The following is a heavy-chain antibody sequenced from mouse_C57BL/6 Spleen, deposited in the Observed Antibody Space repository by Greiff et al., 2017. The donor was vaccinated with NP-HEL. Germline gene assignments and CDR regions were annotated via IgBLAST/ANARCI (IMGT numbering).Heavy chain of an antibody. J-gene: IGHJ1*03. CDR3: ARERYTTIVSYWYFDV. CDR1: GYTFTDYY. D-gene: IGHD1-1*01. CDR2: INPYNGGT. Sequence: VQLQQSGPVLVKPGASVKMSCTASGYTFTDYYMNWVKQSHGKSLEWIGVINPYNGGTCYNQKFKGKATLTVDKSSSTAYLELSSLTSEDSAVYYGARERYTTIVSYWYFDVWGTGTTVTVSS. V-gene: IGHV1-19*01.